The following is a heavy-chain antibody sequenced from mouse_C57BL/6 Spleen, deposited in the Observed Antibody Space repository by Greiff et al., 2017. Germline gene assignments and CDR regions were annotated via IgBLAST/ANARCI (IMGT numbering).Heavy chain of an antibody. CDR2: LWGDGST. CDR3: AKGTTVVATVYYYAMDY. Sequence: QVQLKQSGPGLVAPSQSLSITCTVSGFSLTSYGVSWVRQPPGKGLEWLGVLWGDGSTNYHSALISRLSISKDNPKSQVFLKLNSLQTDDTATYYCAKGTTVVATVYYYAMDYWGQGTSVTVSS. J-gene: IGHJ4*01. V-gene: IGHV2-3*01. D-gene: IGHD1-1*01. CDR1: GFSLTSYG.